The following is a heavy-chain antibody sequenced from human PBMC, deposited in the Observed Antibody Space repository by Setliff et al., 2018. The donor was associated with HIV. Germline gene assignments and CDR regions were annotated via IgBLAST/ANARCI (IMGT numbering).Heavy chain of an antibody. CDR2: ITVYNGDT. V-gene: IGHV1-18*01. D-gene: IGHD3-16*01. J-gene: IGHJ3*01. Sequence: ASVKVSCKASGYNFTDYDINWVRQATGQGLEWMGWITVYNGDTNYAQKLQGRVTMTADTSTGTAYMELRSLRSDDTAVYYCARGYYRDGFDFWGQGTVVTVSS. CDR1: GYNFTDYD. CDR3: ARGYYRDGFDF.